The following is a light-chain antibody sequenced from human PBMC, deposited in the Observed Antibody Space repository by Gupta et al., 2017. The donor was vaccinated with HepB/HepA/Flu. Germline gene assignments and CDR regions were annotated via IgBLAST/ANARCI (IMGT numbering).Light chain of an antibody. CDR3: QQYHTSPRT. CDR2: GAS. J-gene: IGKJ1*01. CDR1: QSVTTN. V-gene: IGKV3-15*01. Sequence: EIVMTQSPDTLSVSPGERVTLSCRASQSVTTNLAWYQQKPGQAPRLLIYGASIRATEIPARFSGFGSETDFTLTISSLQPEDVARYYCQQYHTSPRTFGQGTKVEIK.